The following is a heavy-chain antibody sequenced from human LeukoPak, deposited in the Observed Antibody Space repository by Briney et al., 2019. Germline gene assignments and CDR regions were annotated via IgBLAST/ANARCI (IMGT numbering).Heavy chain of an antibody. CDR1: GGSISSYY. CDR3: ARDLGGIAAS. V-gene: IGHV4-59*01. Sequence: SETLSLTCTVSGGSISSYYWSWIRQPPGKGLEWIGYIYYSGSTNYNPSLKSRVTISVDTSKNQFSLKLSSVTAADTAVYYCARDLGGIAASWGQGTLVTVSS. J-gene: IGHJ5*02. D-gene: IGHD6-13*01. CDR2: IYYSGST.